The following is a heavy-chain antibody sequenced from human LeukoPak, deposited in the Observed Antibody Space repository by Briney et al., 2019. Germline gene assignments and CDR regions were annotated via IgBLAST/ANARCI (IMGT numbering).Heavy chain of an antibody. CDR1: GGSISSYY. V-gene: IGHV4-59*08. CDR2: IYYSGST. CDR3: ARLSYSSPSMDLVYYYYGMDV. Sequence: PSETLSLTCTVSGGSISSYYWSWIRQPPGKGLEWIGYIYYSGSTNYNPSLKSRVTISVDTSKNQFSLKLSSVTAADTAVYYCARLSYSSPSMDLVYYYYGMDVWGQGTTVTVSS. D-gene: IGHD6-6*01. J-gene: IGHJ6*02.